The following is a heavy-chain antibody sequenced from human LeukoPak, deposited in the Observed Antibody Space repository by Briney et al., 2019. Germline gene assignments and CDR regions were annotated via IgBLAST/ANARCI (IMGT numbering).Heavy chain of an antibody. Sequence: ASVKVSCKASGGTFSSYAISWVRQAPGQGLEWMGIINPSGGSTSYAQKFQGRVTMTRDTSTSTVYMELSSLRSEDTAVYYCARGYYDSSGTPWLFDYWGQGTLVTVSS. V-gene: IGHV1-46*01. CDR1: GGTFSSYA. CDR3: ARGYYDSSGTPWLFDY. J-gene: IGHJ4*02. D-gene: IGHD3-22*01. CDR2: INPSGGST.